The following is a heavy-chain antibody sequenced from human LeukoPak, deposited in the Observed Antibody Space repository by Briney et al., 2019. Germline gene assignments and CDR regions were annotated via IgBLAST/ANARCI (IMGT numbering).Heavy chain of an antibody. CDR2: ISYDGSNE. J-gene: IGHJ4*02. Sequence: GGSLRLSCVVSGFTFSNYGMHWVRQAPGKGLEWVAVISYDGSNEYYADSVKGRFTISRDNSKNTLFLQMNNLRAEDTAVYYCAKDLSASVDWSMDYWGQGTLVTVSS. V-gene: IGHV3-30*18. D-gene: IGHD3/OR15-3a*01. CDR3: AKDLSASVDWSMDY. CDR1: GFTFSNYG.